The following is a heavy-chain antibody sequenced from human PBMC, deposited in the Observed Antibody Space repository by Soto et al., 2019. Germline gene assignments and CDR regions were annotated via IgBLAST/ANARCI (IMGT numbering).Heavy chain of an antibody. CDR3: ARSVAVPGAHIDY. Sequence: PAETLSLTCSVSGGSIIGSYCIFIGQSPWKGLEWLGYVYYTGSTNYSPSLRSRVSISVDTSKNEFSLRLSSVTAADTAVYFCARSVAVPGAHIDYWGQGTQVTVSS. J-gene: IGHJ4*02. V-gene: IGHV4-59*01. CDR1: GGSIIGSY. CDR2: VYYTGST. D-gene: IGHD6-19*01.